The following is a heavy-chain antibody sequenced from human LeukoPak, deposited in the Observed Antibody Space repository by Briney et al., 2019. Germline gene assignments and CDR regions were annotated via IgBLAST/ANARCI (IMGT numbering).Heavy chain of an antibody. CDR1: GYSFSMHD. V-gene: IGHV1-3*01. J-gene: IGHJ6*02. D-gene: IGHD3-16*01. CDR2: INAGNADT. CDR3: ARNGGGLDV. Sequence: ASVKVSCKASGYSFSMHDIYWVRQAPGQRLEWMGRINAGNADTKYSQKIQDRATITRDDSASAAYMELGSLKTEDTAVYYCARNGGGLDVWGQGTTVSVSS.